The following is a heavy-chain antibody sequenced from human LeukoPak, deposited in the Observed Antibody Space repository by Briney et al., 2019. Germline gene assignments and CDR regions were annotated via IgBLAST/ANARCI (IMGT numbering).Heavy chain of an antibody. V-gene: IGHV3-74*01. J-gene: IGHJ4*02. CDR2: MNNDGSST. CDR1: GFTFSSYW. D-gene: IGHD4-17*01. CDR3: ARKIHGDYNRFDY. Sequence: GGSLRLSCAASGFTFSSYWMHWVRQAPGKGLVWVSRMNNDGSSTIYADSVKGRFTISRDNAKNTLYLQMNSLRAEDTAVYYCARKIHGDYNRFDYWGQGTLVTVSS.